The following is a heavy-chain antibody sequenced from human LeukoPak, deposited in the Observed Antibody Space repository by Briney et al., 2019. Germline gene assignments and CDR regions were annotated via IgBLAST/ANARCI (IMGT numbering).Heavy chain of an antibody. D-gene: IGHD2-21*02. CDR2: IYSGGGT. Sequence: GGSLRLSCAASGFTVSSNYMTWVRQAPGEGLEWVSVIYSGGGTYYADSVKGRFTISRDNSKNTLYLQMNSLGAEDTAVYYCARAVTVVTAIHDWGQGTLVTVFS. CDR1: GFTVSSNY. J-gene: IGHJ4*02. CDR3: ARAVTVVTAIHD. V-gene: IGHV3-53*01.